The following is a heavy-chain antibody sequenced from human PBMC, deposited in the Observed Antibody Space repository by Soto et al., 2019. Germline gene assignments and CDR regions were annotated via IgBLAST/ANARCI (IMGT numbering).Heavy chain of an antibody. CDR1: GYSFTSYW. J-gene: IGHJ6*02. CDR3: ARRDFYCRGRNCYSGDYAMDV. CDR2: IYPGDSDT. Sequence: GESLKISCKGSGYSFTSYWIGWVRQMPGKGLEWMGIIYPGDSDTRYSPSFQGQVTISADKSISTAYLQMDSLRTEDTAVYYCARRDFYCRGRNCYSGDYAMDVWGQGTTVTVSS. V-gene: IGHV5-51*01. D-gene: IGHD2-15*01.